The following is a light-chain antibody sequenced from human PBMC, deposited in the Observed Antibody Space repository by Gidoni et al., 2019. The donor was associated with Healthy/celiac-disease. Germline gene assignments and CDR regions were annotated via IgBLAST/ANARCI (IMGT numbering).Light chain of an antibody. J-gene: IGKJ2*01. CDR3: QQYGSSPLYT. Sequence: IVLTHSPGTLSLSPGDRATLSCRASQSVSSSYLAWYQQKPGQAPRLLIYGASSRATGIPDRFSGSGSGTDFTLTISRLEPEDFAVYYCQQYGSSPLYTFGQGTKLEIK. V-gene: IGKV3-20*01. CDR2: GAS. CDR1: QSVSSSY.